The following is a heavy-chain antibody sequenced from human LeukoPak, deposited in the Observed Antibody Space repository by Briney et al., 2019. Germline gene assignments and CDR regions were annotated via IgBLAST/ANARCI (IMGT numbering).Heavy chain of an antibody. V-gene: IGHV1-8*01. CDR2: MNPNSGNT. CDR3: ARGRRYYDILTGYYNWFDP. J-gene: IGHJ5*02. D-gene: IGHD3-9*01. CDR1: GYTFTSYD. Sequence: GASVKVSCKASGYTFTSYDINWVRQATGQGLEWMGWMNPNSGNTGYARKFQGRVTMTRNTSISTAYMELSSLRSEDTAVYYCARGRRYYDILTGYYNWFDPWGQGTLVTVSS.